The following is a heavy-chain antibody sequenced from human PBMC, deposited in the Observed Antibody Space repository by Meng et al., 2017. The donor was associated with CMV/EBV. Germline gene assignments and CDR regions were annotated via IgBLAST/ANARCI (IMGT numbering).Heavy chain of an antibody. CDR3: ASFPTSRNYEGVY. CDR2: IIPILGIA. V-gene: IGHV1-69*02. J-gene: IGHJ4*02. Sequence: SVKVSCKASGGTFSSYTISWVRQAPGQGLEWMGRIIPILGIANYAQKFQGRVTITADKSTSTAYMELSSLRSEDTAVYYCASFPTSRNYEGVYWGQGTLVTVSS. D-gene: IGHD4-11*01. CDR1: GGTFSSYT.